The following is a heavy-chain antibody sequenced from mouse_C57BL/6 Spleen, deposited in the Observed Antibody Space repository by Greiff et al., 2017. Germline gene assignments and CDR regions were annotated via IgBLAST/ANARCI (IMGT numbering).Heavy chain of an antibody. J-gene: IGHJ4*01. CDR3: AKNGGRFYAMDY. D-gene: IGHD1-1*01. V-gene: IGHV2-5*01. CDR2: IWRGGST. Sequence: QVQLQQSGPGLVQPSQSLSITCTVSGFSLTSYGVHWVRQSPGKGLEWLGVIWRGGSTAYNAAFMSRLSITKDNSKGQVFFKMNSLQADDSAIYYCAKNGGRFYAMDYWGQGASVTVAS. CDR1: GFSLTSYG.